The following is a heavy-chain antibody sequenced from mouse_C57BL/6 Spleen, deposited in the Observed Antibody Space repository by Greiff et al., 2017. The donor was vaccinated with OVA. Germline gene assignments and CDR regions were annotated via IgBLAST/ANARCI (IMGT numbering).Heavy chain of an antibody. V-gene: IGHV1-54*01. Sequence: VQLQQSGAELVRPGTSVKVSCKASGYAFTNYLIEWVKQRPGQGLEWIGVINPGSGGTNYNEKFKGKATLTADKSSSTAYMQLRSLTSEDSAVYFCARGWDPYFDVWGTGTTVTVSS. CDR1: GYAFTNYL. CDR2: INPGSGGT. CDR3: ARGWDPYFDV. J-gene: IGHJ1*03. D-gene: IGHD4-1*01.